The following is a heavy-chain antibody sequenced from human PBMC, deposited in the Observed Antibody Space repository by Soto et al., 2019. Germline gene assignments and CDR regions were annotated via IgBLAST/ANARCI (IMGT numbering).Heavy chain of an antibody. CDR1: GFTFSSYG. D-gene: IGHD2-15*01. J-gene: IGHJ6*02. V-gene: IGHV3-33*01. Sequence: QVQLVESGGDVVQPGRSLRLSCAASGFTFSSYGMHWVRQAPGKGLEWVAVIWYDGSNKWYADSVKGRFTISRDNSKNTLYLQMNSLRAEDTAVYYCARDRGGPPLRYYYGMDVWGQGTTVTVSS. CDR2: IWYDGSNK. CDR3: ARDRGGPPLRYYYGMDV.